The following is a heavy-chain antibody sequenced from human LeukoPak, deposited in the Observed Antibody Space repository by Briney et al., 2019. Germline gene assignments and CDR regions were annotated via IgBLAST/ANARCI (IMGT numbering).Heavy chain of an antibody. CDR3: VPLGYCSGTSCPHY. V-gene: IGHV3-64D*06. J-gene: IGHJ4*02. CDR2: ISTNGGST. D-gene: IGHD2-15*01. Sequence: GGSQRLSCSTSGFTFSSYAMHWVRQAPGKGLEYVSAISTNGGSTYYADSVKGRFTISRDNSKNTLYLQMSSLRAEDTAVYYCVPLGYCSGTSCPHYWGQGTLVPVSS. CDR1: GFTFSSYA.